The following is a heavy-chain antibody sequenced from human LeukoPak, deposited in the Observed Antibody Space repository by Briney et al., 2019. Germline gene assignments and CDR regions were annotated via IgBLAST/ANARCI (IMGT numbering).Heavy chain of an antibody. V-gene: IGHV3-23*01. Sequence: GGSLRLSCSASGFTFKNYALNWVRQAPGKGLEWVSGFSVNGRDTYYADFVKGRFTIARDIAKNTLYLQMNSLRAEDTATYYCAKPGRTAAGLFDSWGQGTLVTVSS. CDR1: GFTFKNYA. CDR2: FSVNGRDT. J-gene: IGHJ4*02. D-gene: IGHD6-13*01. CDR3: AKPGRTAAGLFDS.